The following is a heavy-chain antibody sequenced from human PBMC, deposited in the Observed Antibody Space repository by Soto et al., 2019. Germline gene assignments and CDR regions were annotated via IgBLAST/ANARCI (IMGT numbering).Heavy chain of an antibody. CDR1: GSNFVVVW. CDR3: ARDPVMFQGSYRFDY. D-gene: IGHD3-16*02. V-gene: IGHV3-74*03. CDR2: VREGGSNK. Sequence: EVQLVESGGGLVLSGGSLRLACAAFGSNFVVVWLLWVILVPGWGRDWVARVREGGSNKPYADSVRVRFTTSRDNAPNTLYLEMNSLTAEDTAVYYCARDPVMFQGSYRFDYWGQGVQVTVSS. J-gene: IGHJ4*02.